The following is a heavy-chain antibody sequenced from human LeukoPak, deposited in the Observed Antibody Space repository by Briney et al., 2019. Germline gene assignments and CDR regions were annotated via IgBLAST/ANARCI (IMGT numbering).Heavy chain of an antibody. Sequence: GGSLRLSCAASGFTFSSYSMNWVRQAPGKGLEWVSYISSSSSTIYYADSVKGRFTISRDNAKNSLYLQMNSLRAEDTALYYCARDPRYSSIPGWFDPWGQGTLVTVSS. CDR3: ARDPRYSSIPGWFDP. D-gene: IGHD6-13*01. CDR1: GFTFSSYS. J-gene: IGHJ5*02. CDR2: ISSSSSTI. V-gene: IGHV3-48*04.